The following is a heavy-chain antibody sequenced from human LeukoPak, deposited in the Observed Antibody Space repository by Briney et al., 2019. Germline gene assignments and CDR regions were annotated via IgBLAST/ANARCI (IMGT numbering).Heavy chain of an antibody. CDR1: GFTSISYW. J-gene: IGHJ5*02. Sequence: GGSLRLSCAASGFTSISYWMSWVRQAPGKGLEWVANIKQDGSEKYYVDSVKGRFTISRDNAKNSLYLQMNSLRAEDTAVYYCASDPEDIVVMVAATRQLAPWGQGTLVTVSS. CDR3: ASDPEDIVVMVAATRQLAP. V-gene: IGHV3-7*01. D-gene: IGHD2-15*01. CDR2: IKQDGSEK.